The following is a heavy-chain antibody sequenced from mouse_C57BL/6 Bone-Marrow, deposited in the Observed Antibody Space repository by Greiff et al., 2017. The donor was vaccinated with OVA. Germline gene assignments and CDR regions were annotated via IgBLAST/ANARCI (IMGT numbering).Heavy chain of an antibody. V-gene: IGHV1-61*01. CDR1: GYTFTSYW. Sequence: QVQLQQPGAELVRPGSSVKLSCKASGYTFTSYWMDWVKQRPGQGLEWIGNIYPSDSETHYNPKFKDKATLTVDKSSSTAYMQLSSLTSEDSAVYYCARWLLPFDYWGQGTTLTVSS. D-gene: IGHD2-3*01. CDR2: IYPSDSET. CDR3: ARWLLPFDY. J-gene: IGHJ2*01.